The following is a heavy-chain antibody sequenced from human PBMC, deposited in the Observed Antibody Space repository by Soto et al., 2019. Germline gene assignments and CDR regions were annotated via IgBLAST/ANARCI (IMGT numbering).Heavy chain of an antibody. J-gene: IGHJ3*02. CDR3: ARVERGTVTTVVDAFDI. D-gene: IGHD1-1*01. CDR1: GGFVSSGSYY. CDR2: MSHSGGT. V-gene: IGHV4-34*01. Sequence: QVQLQQWGAGLLKPSETLSLTCAVYGGFVSSGSYYWSWIRQPPGKGLEWIGEMSHSGGTPFNPSLKSRVTISVDTSKTQFSLKMSSVTAADTALYYCARVERGTVTTVVDAFDIWGPGTMVTVSS.